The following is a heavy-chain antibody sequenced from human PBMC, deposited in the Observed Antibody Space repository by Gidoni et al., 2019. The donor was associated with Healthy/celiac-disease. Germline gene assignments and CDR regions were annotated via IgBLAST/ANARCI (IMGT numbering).Heavy chain of an antibody. CDR3: AKVERGYSCGYLVDVDY. D-gene: IGHD5-18*01. Sequence: AASGFTFSSYGMHWVRQAPGKGLEWVAVISYDGSNKYYADSVKGRFTISRDNSKNTLYLQMNSLRAEDTAVYYCAKVERGYSCGYLVDVDYWGQGTLVTVSS. V-gene: IGHV3-30*18. CDR2: ISYDGSNK. J-gene: IGHJ4*02. CDR1: GFTFSSYG.